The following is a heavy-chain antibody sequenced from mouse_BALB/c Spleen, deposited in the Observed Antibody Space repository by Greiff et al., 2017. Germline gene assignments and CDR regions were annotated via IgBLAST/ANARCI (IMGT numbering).Heavy chain of an antibody. V-gene: IGHV1-28*01. Sequence: EVQLQQSGPELMKPGASVKISCKASGYSFTSYYMHWVKQSHGKSLEWIGYIDPFNGGTSYNQKFKGKATLTVDKSSSTAYMHLSSLTSEDSAVYYCALYYDYDGFAYWGQGTLVTVSA. CDR2: IDPFNGGT. D-gene: IGHD2-4*01. J-gene: IGHJ3*01. CDR3: ALYYDYDGFAY. CDR1: GYSFTSYY.